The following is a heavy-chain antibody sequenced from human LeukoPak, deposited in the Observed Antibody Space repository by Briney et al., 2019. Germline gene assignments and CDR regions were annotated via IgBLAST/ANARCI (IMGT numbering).Heavy chain of an antibody. CDR1: GFTSSSYA. J-gene: IGHJ4*02. CDR2: ISGSGGST. D-gene: IGHD6-19*01. V-gene: IGHV3-23*01. CDR3: ARSLGSSGWYRSYYFDC. Sequence: GGSLRLSCAASGFTSSSYAMSWVRQAPGKGLEWVSAISGSGGSTYYADSVKGRFTISRDNSKNTLNLQMNSLRIEDTAVYYCARSLGSSGWYRSYYFDCWGQGSLVTVSS.